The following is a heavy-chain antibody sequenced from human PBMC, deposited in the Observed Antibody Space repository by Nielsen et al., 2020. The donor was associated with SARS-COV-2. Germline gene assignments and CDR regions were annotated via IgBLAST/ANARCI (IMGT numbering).Heavy chain of an antibody. J-gene: IGHJ4*02. CDR2: ISAHNGNT. V-gene: IGHV1-18*04. Sequence: ASVKVSCKASGYTFTSYYMHWVRQAPGQGLEWMGWISAHNGNTNYAQKFQDRVTLTTGTFTNTAYMDLRSLRSDDTAVYFCARSVAGTRANSDVDYWGQGTLVTVSS. D-gene: IGHD6-19*01. CDR1: GYTFTSYY. CDR3: ARSVAGTRANSDVDY.